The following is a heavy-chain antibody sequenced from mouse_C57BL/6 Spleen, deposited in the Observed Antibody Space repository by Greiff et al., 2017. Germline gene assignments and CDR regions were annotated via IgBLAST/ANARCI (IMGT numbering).Heavy chain of an antibody. CDR2: INPSNGGT. CDR3: ARWWGGDY. D-gene: IGHD1-1*02. CDR1: GYTFTSYW. J-gene: IGHJ2*01. V-gene: IGHV1-53*01. Sequence: VKLMESGTELVTPGASVKLSCKASGYTFTSYWMHWVKQRPGQGLEWIGNINPSNGGTNYNEKFKSKATLTVDKSSSTAYMQLSSLTSEDSAVYYWARWWGGDYWGQGTTLTVSS.